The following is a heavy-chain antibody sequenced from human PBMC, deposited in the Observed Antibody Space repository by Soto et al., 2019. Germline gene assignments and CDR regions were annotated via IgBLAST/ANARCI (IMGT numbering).Heavy chain of an antibody. J-gene: IGHJ4*02. CDR2: ITAGNGNT. CDR1: GYTFTGYA. Sequence: QVQLVQSGAEEKKPGASVKVSCKASGYTFTGYAMHWVRQAPGHRLEWMGGITAGNGNTKYSQKVQGRITITRDTSASTADIELSSLRSEDRAVYYCASAVAGPADFDFWGQGPLVTVSS. D-gene: IGHD5-12*01. CDR3: ASAVAGPADFDF. V-gene: IGHV1-3*05.